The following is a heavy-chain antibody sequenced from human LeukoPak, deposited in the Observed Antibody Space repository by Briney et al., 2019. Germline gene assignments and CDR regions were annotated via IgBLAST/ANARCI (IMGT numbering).Heavy chain of an antibody. D-gene: IGHD1-1*01. J-gene: IGHJ4*02. CDR2: IYYSGNT. Sequence: PSETLSLTCTVSRGPISSSIYYWGWIRQPPGKGLEWIGSIYYSGNTYYNPSLKSRVTMSVDTSKNQFSLKLSSVTAADTAVYYCARESQVLPGDGYYLDSWGQGTLVTVSS. V-gene: IGHV4-39*07. CDR1: RGPISSSIYY. CDR3: ARESQVLPGDGYYLDS.